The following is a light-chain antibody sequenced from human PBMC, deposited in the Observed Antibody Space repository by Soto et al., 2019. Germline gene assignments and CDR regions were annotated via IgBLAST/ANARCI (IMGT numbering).Light chain of an antibody. J-gene: IGKJ5*01. V-gene: IGKV1-33*01. CDR2: DAS. Sequence: DIKMTQSPSAVSASVGDRVTITCQASQDINKNLIWYQQKPGKAPKLLIYDASDLETGVPSRFSGSGSGTGFTFTISSLQPEDFATYYCQQYESLPLTFGQGTLLEI. CDR3: QQYESLPLT. CDR1: QDINKN.